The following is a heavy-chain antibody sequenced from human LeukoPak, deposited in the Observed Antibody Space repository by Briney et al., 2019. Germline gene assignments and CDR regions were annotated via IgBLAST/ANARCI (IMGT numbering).Heavy chain of an antibody. Sequence: PSETLSLTCAVYGGSFSGYYWSWIRQPPGKGLEWIGEINHSGSTNYNPSLKSRVTISVDTSKNQFSLKLSSVTAADTAVYYCARRPVGATKRYYFDYWGQGTLVTVSS. J-gene: IGHJ4*02. CDR2: INHSGST. V-gene: IGHV4-34*01. CDR1: GGSFSGYY. D-gene: IGHD1-26*01. CDR3: ARRPVGATKRYYFDY.